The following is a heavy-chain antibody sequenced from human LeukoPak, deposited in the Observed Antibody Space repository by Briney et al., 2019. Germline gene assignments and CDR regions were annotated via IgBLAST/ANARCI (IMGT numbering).Heavy chain of an antibody. V-gene: IGHV5-51*01. D-gene: IGHD6-19*01. Sequence: GESLKISCKGSGYSFTSYWIGWVRQMPGKGLEWRGIIYPGDSDTRYSPSFQGPVTISADKSISTAYLQWSSLKASDTAMYYRARHLDGHSIAVAGAFDPWGQGTLVTVSS. CDR1: GYSFTSYW. J-gene: IGHJ5*02. CDR2: IYPGDSDT. CDR3: ARHLDGHSIAVAGAFDP.